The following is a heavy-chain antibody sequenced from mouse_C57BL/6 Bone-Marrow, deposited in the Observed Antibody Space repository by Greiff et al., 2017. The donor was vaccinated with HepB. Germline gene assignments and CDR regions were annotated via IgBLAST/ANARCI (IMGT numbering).Heavy chain of an antibody. D-gene: IGHD1-1*01. CDR2: IYPGGGYT. V-gene: IGHV1-63*01. CDR1: GYTFTNYW. CDR3: ANYYYGSSSYAMDY. J-gene: IGHJ2*01. Sequence: VQLQESGAELVRPGTSVKMSCKASGYTFTNYWIGWAKQRPGHGLEWIGDIYPGGGYTNYNEKFKGKATLTADKSSSTAYMQFSSLTSEDSAIYYCANYYYGSSSYAMDYWGQGTTLTVSS.